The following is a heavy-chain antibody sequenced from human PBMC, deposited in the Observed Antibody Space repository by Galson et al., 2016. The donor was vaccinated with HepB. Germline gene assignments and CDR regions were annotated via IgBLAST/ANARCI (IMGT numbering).Heavy chain of an antibody. J-gene: IGHJ4*02. Sequence: SVKVSCKASRDTFSSYAINWVRQAHGQGLEWMGGVIPIFRTANYAQKFQGRVTITADESTSTAYMELSSLRSEDTALYYCASERGWKQRLYYFDYWGQGTLVTVSS. V-gene: IGHV1-69*13. CDR2: VIPIFRTA. CDR3: ASERGWKQRLYYFDY. CDR1: RDTFSSYA. D-gene: IGHD3-16*01.